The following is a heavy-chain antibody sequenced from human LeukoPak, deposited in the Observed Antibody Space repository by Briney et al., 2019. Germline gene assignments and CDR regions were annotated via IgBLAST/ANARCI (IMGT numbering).Heavy chain of an antibody. Sequence: GGSLRLSFAASGFTFSSYTINWVRQAPGKGLEWVSSISSGGGYIYYADSVKGRFTISRDNAKNSVDLQMNSLRVEDTAVYYCARKPYDFWTGYLVDYWGQGTLVTVSS. J-gene: IGHJ4*02. D-gene: IGHD3-3*01. CDR1: GFTFSSYT. CDR2: ISSGGGYI. CDR3: ARKPYDFWTGYLVDY. V-gene: IGHV3-21*01.